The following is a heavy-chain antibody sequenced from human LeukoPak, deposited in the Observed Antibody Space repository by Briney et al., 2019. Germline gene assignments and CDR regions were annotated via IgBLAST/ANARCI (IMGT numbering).Heavy chain of an antibody. CDR2: ISSSGSTI. Sequence: GGSLRLSCAASGFTFSSYAMSWVRQAPGKGLEWVSYISSSGSTICYADSVKGRFTISRDNAKNSLYLQMNSLGAEDTAVYYCARRNSNYGYFDYWGQGTLVTVSS. CDR1: GFTFSSYA. J-gene: IGHJ4*02. D-gene: IGHD4-11*01. CDR3: ARRNSNYGYFDY. V-gene: IGHV3-48*04.